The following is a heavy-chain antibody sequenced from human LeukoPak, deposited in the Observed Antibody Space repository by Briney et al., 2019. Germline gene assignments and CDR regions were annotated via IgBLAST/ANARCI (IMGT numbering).Heavy chain of an antibody. CDR1: GGSFSGYY. CDR2: INHSGST. V-gene: IGHV4-34*01. J-gene: IGHJ4*02. CDR3: ARVPRYYYDSSGQSGIDY. Sequence: SETLSLTCAVYGGSFSGYYWSWIRQPPGKGLEWIGEINHSGSTNYNPSLKSRVTISVDTSKNQFSLKLSSVTAADTAVYYCARVPRYYYDSSGQSGIDYWGQGTLVTVSS. D-gene: IGHD3-22*01.